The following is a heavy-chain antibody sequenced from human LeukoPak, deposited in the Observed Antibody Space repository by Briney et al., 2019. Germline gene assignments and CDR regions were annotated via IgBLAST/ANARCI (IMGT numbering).Heavy chain of an antibody. V-gene: IGHV4-61*02. D-gene: IGHD5-24*01. CDR1: GDSSSGENYY. CDR3: LLRRDGYTHFDD. CDR2: IYTSGST. Sequence: PSETLSRTCTVTGDSSSGENYYGNWIRQPAGKGLEWMGRIYTSGSTNYNPSLKTRVTISIATSKNQFSLKLTSVTAADTAVYYCLLRRDGYTHFDDWGQGTLVTVSS. J-gene: IGHJ4*02.